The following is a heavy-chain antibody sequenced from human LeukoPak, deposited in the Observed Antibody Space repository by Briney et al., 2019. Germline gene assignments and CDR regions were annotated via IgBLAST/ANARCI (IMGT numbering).Heavy chain of an antibody. CDR3: ARQDFDY. Sequence: GGSLRLSCAASGFTFSSYNMHWVRQAPGKGLEWDSHITSSSSAIYYADSVKGRFTISRDNAKNSLFLQMNSLRDEDTALYYCARQDFDYWGQGTLVTVSS. V-gene: IGHV3-48*02. D-gene: IGHD2-15*01. J-gene: IGHJ4*02. CDR2: ITSSSSAI. CDR1: GFTFSSYN.